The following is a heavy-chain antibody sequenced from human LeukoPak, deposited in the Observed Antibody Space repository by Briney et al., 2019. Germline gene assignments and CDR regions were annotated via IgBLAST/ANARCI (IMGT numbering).Heavy chain of an antibody. CDR2: INPNNGGK. J-gene: IGHJ4*02. CDR1: GYTFTGYY. Sequence: ASVKVSCKASGYTFTGYYMHWVRQAPGQGLEWMGWINPNNGGKNYAQKFQGRVTMTSDTSISTAYMELSGLRSDDTAVYYCVRDPSEVGALWGQGSLVTVPS. D-gene: IGHD1-26*01. CDR3: VRDPSEVGAL. V-gene: IGHV1-2*02.